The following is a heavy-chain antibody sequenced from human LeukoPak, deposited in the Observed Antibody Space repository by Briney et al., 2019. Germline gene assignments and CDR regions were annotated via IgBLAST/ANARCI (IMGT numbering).Heavy chain of an antibody. CDR3: LSNSGH. Sequence: GGSLRLSCAPSGFTFSNYAMSWVRQAPGRGLEWVANISPDGSKTMFEDSVKGRFTISRDNAKSSMLLQMSSLRAEDTAVYYCLSNSGHWGQGTRVTVSS. D-gene: IGHD5/OR15-5a*01. CDR2: ISPDGSKT. J-gene: IGHJ4*02. CDR1: GFTFSNYA. V-gene: IGHV3-7*05.